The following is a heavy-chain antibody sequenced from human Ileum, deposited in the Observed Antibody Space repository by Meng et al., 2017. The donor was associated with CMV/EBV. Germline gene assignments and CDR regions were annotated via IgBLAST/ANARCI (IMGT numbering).Heavy chain of an antibody. CDR1: GSAFSDYY. CDR3: ARASPQRRFSSY. V-gene: IGHV4-34*01. D-gene: IGHD3-3*01. J-gene: IGHJ4*02. Sequence: QVQLQQWGAGLLKPSETLSLMCAVQGSAFSDYYWTWIRQFPGKGLEWIGEINHRGNTNYNPSLKSRVTISIDTSRNQFSLKLTSVTATDKAVYYCARASPQRRFSSYWGQGTLVTVSS. CDR2: INHRGNT.